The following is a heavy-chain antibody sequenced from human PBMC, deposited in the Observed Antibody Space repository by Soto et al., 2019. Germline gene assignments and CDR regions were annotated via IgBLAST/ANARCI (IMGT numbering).Heavy chain of an antibody. CDR2: IYPSVSS. CDR1: GFAISRGYY. CDR3: AREKVGTTFFDN. D-gene: IGHD1-1*01. V-gene: IGHV4-38-2*02. Sequence: SETLSLTCSVSGFAISRGYYWSWVRQPPGEGLEWIGSIYPSVSSYHNPSLATRLRLSIDTSKNQFTLNLTAVTAADTALYFCAREKVGTTFFDNWGQEXQVTVSS. J-gene: IGHJ4*02.